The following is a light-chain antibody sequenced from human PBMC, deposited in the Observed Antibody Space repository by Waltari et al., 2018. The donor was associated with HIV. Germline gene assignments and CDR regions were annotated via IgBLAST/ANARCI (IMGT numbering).Light chain of an antibody. CDR2: GNS. J-gene: IGLJ3*02. CDR1: SSNIGAGYD. Sequence: QSVLTQPPSVSAAPGQRVTISCSGGSSNIGAGYDVHWYQHLPGTAPKLLMYGNSNRPSGVPDRFSGSKSATSVSLAITGLEAEGEAEYYCQSYDRSMSAWVFGGGTKLTVL. CDR3: QSYDRSMSAWV. V-gene: IGLV1-40*01.